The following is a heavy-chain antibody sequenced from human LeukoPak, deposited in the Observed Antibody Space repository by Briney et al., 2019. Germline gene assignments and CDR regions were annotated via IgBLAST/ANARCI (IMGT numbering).Heavy chain of an antibody. CDR1: GYTFTGYY. J-gene: IGHJ3*02. CDR3: ARGPRLDSSGWYYGAFDI. V-gene: IGHV1-2*06. D-gene: IGHD6-19*01. CDR2: INPNSGGT. Sequence: ASVKVSCKASGYTFTGYYMHWVRQAPGQGLEWMGRINPNSGGTNYAQKFQGRVTMTRDTSISTAYMELSRLRSDDTAVYYCARGPRLDSSGWYYGAFDIWGQGTMVTVSS.